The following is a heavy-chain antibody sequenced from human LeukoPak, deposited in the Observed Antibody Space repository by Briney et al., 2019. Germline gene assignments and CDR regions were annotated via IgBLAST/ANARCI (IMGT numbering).Heavy chain of an antibody. CDR1: GFTFRGYA. CDR2: ISGDGDSR. Sequence: GGSLRLSCVGSGFTFRGYAMSWVRQAPGKGLEWVSAISGDGDSRYFPDSRFTISRDNSKNTLYLQMNSLRAEDTAVYYCARSGGDYWGQGTLVTVSS. D-gene: IGHD3-10*01. J-gene: IGHJ4*02. V-gene: IGHV3-23*01. CDR3: ARSGGDY.